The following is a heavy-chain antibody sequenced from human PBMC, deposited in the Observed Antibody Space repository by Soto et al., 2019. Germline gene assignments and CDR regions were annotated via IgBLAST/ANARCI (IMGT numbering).Heavy chain of an antibody. CDR2: ISAYNGNT. Sequence: QVQLVQSGAEVKKPGASVKVSCKASGYTFTSYGISWVRQAPGQGLEWMGWISAYNGNTNYAQKLQGRVTMTTDTHTGTAXMELRSLRPDDTAVYYCARDGEYNGNDGPANWFDPWGQGTLVTVSS. D-gene: IGHD1-1*01. V-gene: IGHV1-18*01. J-gene: IGHJ5*02. CDR3: ARDGEYNGNDGPANWFDP. CDR1: GYTFTSYG.